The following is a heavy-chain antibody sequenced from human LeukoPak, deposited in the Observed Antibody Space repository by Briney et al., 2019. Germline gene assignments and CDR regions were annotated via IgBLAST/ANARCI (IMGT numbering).Heavy chain of an antibody. CDR1: GFTFSIYW. V-gene: IGHV3-74*01. CDR2: INSDGSST. CDR3: ARDAPGNTALDY. J-gene: IGHJ4*02. Sequence: GGSLRLSCAASGFTFSIYWMHWVRQPPGKGLVWVPRINSDGSSTSYAGSVKGRFTISRDNAKNTLHLQMNSLRVEDTALYYCARDAPGNTALDYWGQGSLVTVSS. D-gene: IGHD5-18*01.